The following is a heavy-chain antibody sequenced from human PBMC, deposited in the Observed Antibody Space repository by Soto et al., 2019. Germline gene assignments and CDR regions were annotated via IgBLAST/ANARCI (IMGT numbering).Heavy chain of an antibody. V-gene: IGHV3-48*01. CDR3: ARDYGDIVVVVAAEYYYYYMDV. CDR1: GFTFSSYS. CDR2: ISSSSSTI. D-gene: IGHD2-15*01. Sequence: GGSLRLSCAASGFTFSSYSMNWVRQAPGKGLEWVSYISSSSSTIYYADSVKGRFTISRDNAKNSLYLQMNSLRAEDTAVYYCARDYGDIVVVVAAEYYYYYMDVWGKGTTVTVSS. J-gene: IGHJ6*03.